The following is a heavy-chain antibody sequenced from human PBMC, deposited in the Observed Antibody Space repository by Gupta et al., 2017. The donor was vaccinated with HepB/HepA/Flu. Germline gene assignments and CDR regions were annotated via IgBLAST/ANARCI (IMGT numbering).Heavy chain of an antibody. D-gene: IGHD2-2*01. J-gene: IGHJ5*02. CDR1: GFTFDDYG. CDR3: AREPAGSEGWFDP. V-gene: IGHV3-20*04. CDR2: IYWNGGSP. Sequence: EVQLVESGGGVVRPGGSLRLSCAASGFTFDDYGMSWVRQDPGKVLVWVSGIYWNGGSPVYADSVKGRFTISRDNAKNSLYLQMNSLRAEDTALYYCAREPAGSEGWFDPWGQGTLVTVSS.